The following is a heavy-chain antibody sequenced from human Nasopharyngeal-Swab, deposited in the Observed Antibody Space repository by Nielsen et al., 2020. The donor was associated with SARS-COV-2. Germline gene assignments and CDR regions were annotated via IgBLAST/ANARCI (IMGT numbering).Heavy chain of an antibody. J-gene: IGHJ6*02. D-gene: IGHD2-15*01. CDR3: ARGQLLLYYYYGMDV. V-gene: IGHV4-61*01. Sequence: SETLSLTCTVSGCSVSSGSYYWSWIRQPPGKGLEWIGYIYYSGSTTYNPSLKSRVTISVDTSKNQFSLKLSSVTAADTAVYYCARGQLLLYYYYGMDVWSQGTTVTVSS. CDR1: GCSVSSGSYY. CDR2: IYYSGST.